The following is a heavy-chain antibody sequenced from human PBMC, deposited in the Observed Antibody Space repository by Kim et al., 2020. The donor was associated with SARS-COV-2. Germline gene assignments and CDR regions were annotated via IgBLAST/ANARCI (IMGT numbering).Heavy chain of an antibody. V-gene: IGHV3-74*01. D-gene: IGHD3-10*01. CDR3: ARLLVIRGVSADG. Sequence: YAHCVKGRFTISRDNAKNTLYLQMTSLEAEDAAVYYCARLLVIRGVSADGWGQGTLVTVSS. J-gene: IGHJ4*02.